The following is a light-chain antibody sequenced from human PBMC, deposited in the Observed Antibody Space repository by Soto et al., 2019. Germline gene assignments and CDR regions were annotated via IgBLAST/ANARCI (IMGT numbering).Light chain of an antibody. Sequence: QSALTQPASVSGSPGQSITISCTGTSSDVGGYNYVSWYQQHPGTAPKLMIYDDNNRPSGVSDRFSGSKSGNTASLTITGLQTGDEADYYCGTWDSSLSALCVFGTGTKVTVL. CDR3: GTWDSSLSALCV. CDR2: DDN. V-gene: IGLV2-14*01. J-gene: IGLJ1*01. CDR1: SSDVGGYNY.